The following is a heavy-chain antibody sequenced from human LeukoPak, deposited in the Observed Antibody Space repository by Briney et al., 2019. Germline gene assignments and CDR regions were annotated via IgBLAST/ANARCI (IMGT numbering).Heavy chain of an antibody. CDR3: ARDFSGASRIDY. CDR2: ISATGTST. CDR1: GFTFSSYA. V-gene: IGHV3-23*01. D-gene: IGHD1-26*01. J-gene: IGHJ4*02. Sequence: PGGSLRLSCAASGFTFSSYAMTWVRQAPGKGLEWVSTISATGTSTYYADSVKGRLTISRDNSKNTLYLQMNSLRGEDTAVYYCARDFSGASRIDYWGQGTLVTVSS.